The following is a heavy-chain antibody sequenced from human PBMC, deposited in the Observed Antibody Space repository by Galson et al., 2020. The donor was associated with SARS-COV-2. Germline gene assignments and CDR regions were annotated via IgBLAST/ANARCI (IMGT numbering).Heavy chain of an antibody. V-gene: IGHV3-33*01. Sequence: GGSLRLSCAASGFTFSSYGMHWVRQAPGKGLEWVAVIWYDGSNKYYADSVTGRFTISRDNSKNTLYLQMNSLRAEDTAVYYCARDFGNYYDSSGYYYPRYYYYGMDVWGQGTTVTVSS. CDR2: IWYDGSNK. J-gene: IGHJ6*02. CDR3: ARDFGNYYDSSGYYYPRYYYYGMDV. D-gene: IGHD3-22*01. CDR1: GFTFSSYG.